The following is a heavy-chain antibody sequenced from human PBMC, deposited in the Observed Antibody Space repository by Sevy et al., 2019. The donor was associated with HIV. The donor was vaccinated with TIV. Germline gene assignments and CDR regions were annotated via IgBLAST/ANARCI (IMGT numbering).Heavy chain of an antibody. J-gene: IGHJ1*01. V-gene: IGHV3-53*01. D-gene: IGHD6-19*01. CDR1: GFTVSSNY. Sequence: GGSLRLSCAASGFTVSSNYMSWVRQAPGKGLEWVSVIYSGGSTYYADSVKGRFTISRDNPKNTLYLQMNSLRAEDTAVYYCARDFVERGYSSGWYHGTAEYFQHWGQGTLVTVSS. CDR2: IYSGGST. CDR3: ARDFVERGYSSGWYHGTAEYFQH.